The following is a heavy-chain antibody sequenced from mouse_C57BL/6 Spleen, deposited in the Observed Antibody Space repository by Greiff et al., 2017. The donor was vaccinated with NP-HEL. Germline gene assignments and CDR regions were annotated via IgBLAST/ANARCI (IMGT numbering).Heavy chain of an antibody. CDR2: IDPEDGET. Sequence: EVQLQQSGAELVKPGASVKLSCTASGFTFTDYYMHWVKQRPEQGLEWIGRIDPEDGETKYAPKFQGKATITADTSSNTAYLQLSSLTSEDTAVYYCAVTTVVATNDGGQGTTLTVSS. D-gene: IGHD1-1*01. J-gene: IGHJ2*01. V-gene: IGHV14-2*01. CDR1: GFTFTDYY. CDR3: AVTTVVATND.